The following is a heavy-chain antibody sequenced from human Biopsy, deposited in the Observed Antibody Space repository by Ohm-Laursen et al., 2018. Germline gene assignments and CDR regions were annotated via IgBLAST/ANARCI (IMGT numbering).Heavy chain of an antibody. J-gene: IGHJ4*02. Sequence: ASVKVSCKASGFSFTGYYIHWVRQAPGQGLEWMGWISPKSGDTNYAHKFQGNITMTRDTSMSTAYMEMSRLRCDDTAVYYCALQSVAQMKNFDYWGQGTLVTVSS. CDR1: GFSFTGYY. D-gene: IGHD6-19*01. CDR3: ALQSVAQMKNFDY. V-gene: IGHV1-2*02. CDR2: ISPKSGDT.